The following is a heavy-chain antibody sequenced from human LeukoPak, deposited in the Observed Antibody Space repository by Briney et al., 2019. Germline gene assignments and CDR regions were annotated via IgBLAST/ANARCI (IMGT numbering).Heavy chain of an antibody. J-gene: IGHJ6*01. CDR2: INYSGSN. CDR1: GGSFSGYY. CDR3: ARAGPILIGPYYYYGMDV. D-gene: IGHD3-9*01. Sequence: PSETLSLTCAVYGGSFSGYYWIWIRQPPGKGLEWIGEINYSGSNNYNPSLKSRVTISVDTSKKQFSLKLSSVTAAGTAVYYIARAGPILIGPYYYYGMDVWGKGTTVTVSS. V-gene: IGHV4-34*01.